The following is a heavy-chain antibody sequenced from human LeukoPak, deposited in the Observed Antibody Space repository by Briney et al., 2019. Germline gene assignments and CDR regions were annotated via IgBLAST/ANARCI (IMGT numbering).Heavy chain of an antibody. CDR3: SKWGDYDVLTGYYDSDF. D-gene: IGHD3-9*01. V-gene: IGHV3-23*01. Sequence: GGSLRLSCAASGFTFNNDAMSWVRQAPGKGLEWVSAILGSGRSAYYADSVKGRFTISRDNSKNSLFLQMNSLRVEDTALYYCSKWGDYDVLTGYYDSDFWGQGTLVTVSA. CDR2: ILGSGRSA. CDR1: GFTFNNDA. J-gene: IGHJ4*02.